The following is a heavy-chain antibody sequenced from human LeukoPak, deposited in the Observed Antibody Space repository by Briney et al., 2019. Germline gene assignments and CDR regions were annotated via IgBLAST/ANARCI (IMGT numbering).Heavy chain of an antibody. CDR2: IYHSGST. D-gene: IGHD1-14*01. J-gene: IGHJ5*02. V-gene: IGHV4-38-2*01. Sequence: SETLSLTCAVSGYSISSGYYWGWIRQPPGKGLEWIRSIYHSGSTYYNPSLKSRVTISVDTSKNQFSLKLSSVTAADTAVYYCARAGGFDPWGQGTLVTVSS. CDR1: GYSISSGYY. CDR3: ARAGGFDP.